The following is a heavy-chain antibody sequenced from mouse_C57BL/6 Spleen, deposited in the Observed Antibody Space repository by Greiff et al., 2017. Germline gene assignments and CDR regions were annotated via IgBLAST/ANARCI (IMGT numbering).Heavy chain of an antibody. D-gene: IGHD3-2*02. V-gene: IGHV3-6*01. Sequence: EVKLQESGPGLVKPSQSLSLTCSVTCYSITSGYYWNWIRQFPVHKLEWMGYISYDGSNNYNPSLKNRISLTRDTSKHQFFMKLNSVTNEDTATYYCASDSSGYFDYWGQGTTLTVSS. CDR3: ASDSSGYFDY. CDR2: ISYDGSN. CDR1: CYSITSGYY. J-gene: IGHJ2*01.